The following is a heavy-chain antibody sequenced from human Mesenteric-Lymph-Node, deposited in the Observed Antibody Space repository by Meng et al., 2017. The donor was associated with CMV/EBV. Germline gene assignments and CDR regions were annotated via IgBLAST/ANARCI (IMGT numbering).Heavy chain of an antibody. CDR1: GYSFTSYW. D-gene: IGHD3-3*01. V-gene: IGHV5-51*01. CDR2: IYPGDSDT. CDR3: ASSMYYDFWSGFGAFEI. J-gene: IGHJ3*02. Sequence: GESLKISCKGSGYSFTSYWIGWVRQMPGKGLEWMGTIYPGDSDTRYSPSFQGQVTISADKSISTAYLQWSSLKASDTAMYYWASSMYYDFWSGFGAFEIWGQGTMVTVSS.